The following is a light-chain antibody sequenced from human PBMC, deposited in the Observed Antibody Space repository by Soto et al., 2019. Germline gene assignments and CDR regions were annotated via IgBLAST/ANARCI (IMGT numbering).Light chain of an antibody. CDR1: QSISSTY. J-gene: IGKJ1*01. V-gene: IGKV3-20*01. CDR2: GAS. CDR3: QEYGSSRT. Sequence: EIVLTQSPGTLSLSPGERATLSCRASQSISSTYLAWYQQKPGQAPSLLIYGASSRATDIPDRFSGSGSGTDFTLTISRLEPEDFAVYYCQEYGSSRTFGQGTMVEFK.